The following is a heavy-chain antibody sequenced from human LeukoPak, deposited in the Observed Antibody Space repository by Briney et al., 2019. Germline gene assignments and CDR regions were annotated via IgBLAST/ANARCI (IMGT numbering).Heavy chain of an antibody. D-gene: IGHD3-10*01. J-gene: IGHJ6*04. CDR3: ARDRGYVDV. CDR1: GFTFSSYA. V-gene: IGHV3-64*01. CDR2: ISSNGGST. Sequence: PGGSLRLSCAASGFTFSSYAMHWVRQAPGKGLEYASAISSNGGSTYYANSVKGRFTISRDNSKNTLYLQMGSLRAEDMAVYYRARDRGYVDVWGKGTTVTVSS.